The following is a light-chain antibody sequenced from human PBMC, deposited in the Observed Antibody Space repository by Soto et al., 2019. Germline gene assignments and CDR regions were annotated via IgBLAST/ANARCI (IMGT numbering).Light chain of an antibody. Sequence: IQMTQDPSSLFFSLGDRVTIAWGASQSIGSWLAWYQQKPGKAPKPLIYEASTLQSGVPSRFSGSGSGTEFTLTISSLRHDDFATYDCQQYDSYSWTFGQGTKVDIK. CDR3: QQYDSYSWT. V-gene: IGKV1-5*01. CDR1: QSIGSW. CDR2: EAS. J-gene: IGKJ1*01.